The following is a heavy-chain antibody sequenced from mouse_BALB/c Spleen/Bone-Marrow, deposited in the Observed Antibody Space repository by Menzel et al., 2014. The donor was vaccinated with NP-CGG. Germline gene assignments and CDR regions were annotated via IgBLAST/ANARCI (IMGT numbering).Heavy chain of an antibody. CDR3: AREDGLWYFDV. CDR1: GYTLSSYW. J-gene: IGHJ1*01. Sequence: VQLQQSGAELMKPGASVKISCKATGYTLSSYWIEWVKQRPGHGLEWIGEILPGSGSTNYNEKFKGKATFTADTSSNTAYMQLSSPTSEDSAVYYCAREDGLWYFDVWGAGTTVTVSS. CDR2: ILPGSGST. D-gene: IGHD1-1*01. V-gene: IGHV1-9*01.